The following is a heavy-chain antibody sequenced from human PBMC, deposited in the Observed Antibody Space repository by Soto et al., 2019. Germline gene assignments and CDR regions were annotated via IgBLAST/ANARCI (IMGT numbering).Heavy chain of an antibody. CDR2: INHSGST. Sequence: SETLSLTCAVYGGSFSGYYWSWIRQPPGKGLEWIGEINHSGSTNYNPSLKSRVTISVDTSKNQFSLKLSSVTAADTAVYYCARGPHYDFWSGYSPLDAFDIWGQGPMVTVSS. J-gene: IGHJ3*02. D-gene: IGHD3-3*01. CDR3: ARGPHYDFWSGYSPLDAFDI. CDR1: GGSFSGYY. V-gene: IGHV4-34*01.